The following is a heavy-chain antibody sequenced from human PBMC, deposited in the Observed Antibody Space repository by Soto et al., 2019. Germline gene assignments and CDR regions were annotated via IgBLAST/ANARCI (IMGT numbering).Heavy chain of an antibody. D-gene: IGHD3-16*02. Sequence: QVQLVQSGAEVKKPGASVKVSCKASGYTFTGNYMHWVRQAPGQGFEWMGWINVNSGGTKYAQKFQGWVTMTRDTCISTAYMELSRLRSYDTAVYYCARGDKLSLYPQLDYWGQGTLVTVSS. J-gene: IGHJ4*02. CDR3: ARGDKLSLYPQLDY. CDR1: GYTFTGNY. V-gene: IGHV1-2*04. CDR2: INVNSGGT.